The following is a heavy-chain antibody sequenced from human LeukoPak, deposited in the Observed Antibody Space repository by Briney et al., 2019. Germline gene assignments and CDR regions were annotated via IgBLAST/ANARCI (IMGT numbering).Heavy chain of an antibody. Sequence: SETLCLTCTVSGDTISSNTYWWGWIRQSPGKGLEWIGSMSYVGITSYNPSLKSRATISVDTSKNHFSLMLNSVTAADTAVYYSPRLPVDYSRSHWGQGTPVSVSS. D-gene: IGHD4-11*01. CDR2: MSYVGIT. CDR3: PRLPVDYSRSH. CDR1: GDTISSNTYW. V-gene: IGHV4-39*01. J-gene: IGHJ4*02.